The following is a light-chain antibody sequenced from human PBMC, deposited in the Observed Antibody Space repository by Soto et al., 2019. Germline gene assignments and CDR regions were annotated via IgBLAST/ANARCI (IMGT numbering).Light chain of an antibody. Sequence: QTVVTQEPSFSVSPGGTVTLTCGLSSGSVSTSYYPSWYQQTPGQAPRTLIYSTNTRSSGVPDRFSGSILGNKAALTITGAPADDEYDYCCVLYMGSGTVVFGGGTKLTVL. CDR3: VLYMGSGTVV. CDR1: SGSVSTSYY. J-gene: IGLJ2*01. CDR2: STN. V-gene: IGLV8-61*01.